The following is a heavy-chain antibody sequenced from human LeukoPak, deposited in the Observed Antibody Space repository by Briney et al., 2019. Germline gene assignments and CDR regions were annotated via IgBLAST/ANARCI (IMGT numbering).Heavy chain of an antibody. CDR2: IRYDGGNK. Sequence: GGSLRLSCAASGFTFSSYGMHWVRQAPGKGLEWVAYIRYDGGNKNYADSVKGRFVISRDNSKNTLYLQMNGLRAEDTAVYYCAKGQCSSTSCYKSYYFDYWGQGTLVTVSS. CDR3: AKGQCSSTSCYKSYYFDY. J-gene: IGHJ4*02. D-gene: IGHD2-2*02. CDR1: GFTFSSYG. V-gene: IGHV3-30*02.